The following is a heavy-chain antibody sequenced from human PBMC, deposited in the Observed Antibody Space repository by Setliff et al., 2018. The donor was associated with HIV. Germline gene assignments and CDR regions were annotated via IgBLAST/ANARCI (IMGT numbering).Heavy chain of an antibody. J-gene: IGHJ5*02. CDR1: GFTFSHYW. CDR2: IKEDGSEK. CDR3: ARDLGSAYSYAQGRFDP. Sequence: GGSLRLSCAASGFTFSHYWMSWVRQAPGKGLEWVANIKEDGSEKYYVDSVKGRFTISRDNAKNSLYLQMSSLRAEDTAVYYCARDLGSAYSYAQGRFDPWGQGTLVTVSS. D-gene: IGHD5-18*01. V-gene: IGHV3-7*01.